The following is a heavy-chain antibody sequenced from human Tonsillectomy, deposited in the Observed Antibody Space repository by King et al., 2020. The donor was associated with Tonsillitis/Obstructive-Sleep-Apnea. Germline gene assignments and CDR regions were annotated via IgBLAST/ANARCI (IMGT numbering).Heavy chain of an antibody. Sequence: VQLVESGAEVKKPGASVKVSCKASGYTFTSYYMHWVRQAPGQGLEWMGIINPSCGSTSYAQKFQGRVTMTRDTSTSTVYMELSSLRSEDTAVYYCARDPYCGGDCYFAFDIWGQGTMVTVSS. V-gene: IGHV1-46*01. D-gene: IGHD2-21*01. CDR3: ARDPYCGGDCYFAFDI. CDR2: INPSCGST. CDR1: GYTFTSYY. J-gene: IGHJ3*02.